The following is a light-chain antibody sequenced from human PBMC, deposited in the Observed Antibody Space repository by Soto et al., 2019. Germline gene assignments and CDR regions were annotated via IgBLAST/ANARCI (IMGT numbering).Light chain of an antibody. CDR1: SSNIGSNT. Sequence: QAVVTQPPSASGTPGQRVTISCSGSSSNIGSNTVHWYQQLPGTAPKLLIFSTDQRPSGVPDRFSGSKSGTSASLAISGLQSEDESDYYCATWDDSLNGYVFGAGTKLTVL. CDR2: STD. CDR3: ATWDDSLNGYV. J-gene: IGLJ1*01. V-gene: IGLV1-44*01.